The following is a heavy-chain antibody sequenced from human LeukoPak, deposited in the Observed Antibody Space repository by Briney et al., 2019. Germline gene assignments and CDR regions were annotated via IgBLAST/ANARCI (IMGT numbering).Heavy chain of an antibody. J-gene: IGHJ4*02. CDR3: TSYYFYCSCYPRIDY. V-gene: IGHV3-73*01. CDR2: IRSKANAYAT. CDR1: GFTFSGSA. D-gene: IGHD3-22*01. Sequence: GGSLRLSCAASGFTFSGSAIHWVRQASGKGLEWVGRIRSKANAYATAYAASVRGRFTISRDDSMDTAYLQMSSLKTEDTAVYFCTSYYFYCSCYPRIDYWGQGTLVTVSS.